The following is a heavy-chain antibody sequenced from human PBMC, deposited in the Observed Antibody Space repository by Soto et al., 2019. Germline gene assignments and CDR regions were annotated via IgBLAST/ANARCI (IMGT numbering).Heavy chain of an antibody. D-gene: IGHD6-19*01. J-gene: IGHJ4*02. CDR1: GGSLSGYY. V-gene: IGHV4-34*01. CDR3: VSHRNYIVVSGSFFDY. Sequence: SETLSLTCAVYGGSLSGYYWSWIRQPPGKGLEWIEEINHSGSTHYNPSLKSRVTVSVDTSKNHFSLKLTSVTAADTAVYFCVSHRNYIVVSGSFFDYWSQGTLVTVSS. CDR2: INHSGST.